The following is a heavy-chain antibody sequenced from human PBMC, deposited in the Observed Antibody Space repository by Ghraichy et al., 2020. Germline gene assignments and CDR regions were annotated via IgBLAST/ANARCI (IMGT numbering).Heavy chain of an antibody. CDR1: GFTFSAYG. V-gene: IGHV3-23*01. J-gene: IGHJ4*02. CDR2: ITGSGGTT. Sequence: GGSLRLSCAASGFTFSAYGMNWVRQAPGKGLEWVSAITGSGGTTFYEDSVKGRFTISRDSSKNTLYLQMSSLRAEDTAVYYCARKDSISSGYGYWGQGTLVTVSS. D-gene: IGHD6-6*01. CDR3: ARKDSISSGYGY.